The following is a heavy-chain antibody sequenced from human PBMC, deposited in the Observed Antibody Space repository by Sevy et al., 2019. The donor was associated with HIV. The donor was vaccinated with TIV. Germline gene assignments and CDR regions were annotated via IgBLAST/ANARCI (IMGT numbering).Heavy chain of an antibody. V-gene: IGHV4-59*01. Sequence: SETLSLTCTVSGASISSYYWSWIRQPPGKGLEWIGYIYYSGSTNYNPSLKSRVTISVDTSKNQFSLKLSSVTAADTAVYYCARTYYDFWSGYYVDYWGQGTLVTVSS. J-gene: IGHJ4*02. CDR3: ARTYYDFWSGYYVDY. CDR1: GASISSYY. D-gene: IGHD3-3*01. CDR2: IYYSGST.